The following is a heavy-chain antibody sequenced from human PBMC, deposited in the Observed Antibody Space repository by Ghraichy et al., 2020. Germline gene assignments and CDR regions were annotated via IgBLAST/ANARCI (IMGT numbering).Heavy chain of an antibody. J-gene: IGHJ4*02. V-gene: IGHV3-23*01. CDR1: GFSFSSFA. D-gene: IGHD1-1*01. Sequence: GGSLRLSCAASGFSFSSFAMSWVRQAPGKGLEWVSYISGSADTTYYTDSVKGRFTISRDNAKNTLYLQMNSLRAEDTAVYYCAGKMPEASDDFFFDYWGQGTLVTVSS. CDR3: AGKMPEASDDFFFDY. CDR2: ISGSADTT.